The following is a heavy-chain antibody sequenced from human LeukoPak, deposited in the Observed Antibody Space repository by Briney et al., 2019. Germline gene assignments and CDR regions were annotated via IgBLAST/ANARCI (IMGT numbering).Heavy chain of an antibody. Sequence: GRSLRLSWAASGFTFSSYGMHWVRQAPGKGLEWVAVISYDGSNKYYADSVKGRFTISRDNSKNTLYLQMNSLRAEDTAVYYCAKGTGYSSSFSYWYFDLWGRGTLVTVSS. J-gene: IGHJ2*01. D-gene: IGHD6-13*01. V-gene: IGHV3-30*18. CDR1: GFTFSSYG. CDR3: AKGTGYSSSFSYWYFDL. CDR2: ISYDGSNK.